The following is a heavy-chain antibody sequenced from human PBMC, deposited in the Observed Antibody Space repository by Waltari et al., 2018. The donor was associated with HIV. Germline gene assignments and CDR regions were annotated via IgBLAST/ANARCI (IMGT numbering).Heavy chain of an antibody. CDR3: AKGVRYYTE. CDR1: SFCVGTNY. CDR2: IYIDDTS. Sequence: EAQFVETRGIVIRPGGSSRLSCSPLSFCVGTNYVTWLRLAPERGLEWFSTIYIDDTSHYAESVKGRFIISRDKFTNSIHLLLNFLLFGDTATYLCAKGVRYYTEWGQGTRVTVSS. J-gene: IGHJ4*02. V-gene: IGHV3-53*02. D-gene: IGHD2-8*02.